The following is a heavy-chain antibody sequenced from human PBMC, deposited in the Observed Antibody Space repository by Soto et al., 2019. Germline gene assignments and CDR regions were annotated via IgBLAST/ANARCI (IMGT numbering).Heavy chain of an antibody. CDR3: ARDSVALYYYYYGMDV. J-gene: IGHJ6*02. CDR1: GGSISSYY. Sequence: TLSLTCTVSGGSISSYYWSWIRQPPGKALEWLARIDLDDDKYYSTSLKTRLTISKDTSKNQVVLTMTNMDPVDTATYYCARDSVALYYYYYGMDVWGQGTTVTVS. CDR2: IDLDDDK. V-gene: IGHV2-70*11. D-gene: IGHD2-21*01.